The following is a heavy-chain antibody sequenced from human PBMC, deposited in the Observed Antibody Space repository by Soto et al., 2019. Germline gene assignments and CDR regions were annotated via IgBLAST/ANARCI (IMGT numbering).Heavy chain of an antibody. CDR3: ARGGYRTLAWFDP. D-gene: IGHD5-18*01. Sequence: QVQVQESGPGLVKPSETLSLTCTVSGGSISNYYWSWIRQSPGKGLEWIANIYHSGTTNYNLSLRGRASTSIDSSKTLVSLRLKSVTAADTAVYYCARGGYRTLAWFDPWGQGTLVTVSS. CDR1: GGSISNYY. J-gene: IGHJ5*02. CDR2: IYHSGTT. V-gene: IGHV4-59*01.